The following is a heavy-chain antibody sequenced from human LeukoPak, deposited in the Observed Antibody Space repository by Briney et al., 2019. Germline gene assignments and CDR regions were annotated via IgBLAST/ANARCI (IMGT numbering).Heavy chain of an antibody. Sequence: SETLSLTCTVSGGSIRSYYWSWIRQPPGKGREWIGYIYYRGSTNYNPSLKSRVTIPVDTSKNQFSLKLSSVTAADTVVYYCARSYCGGDCALDVWGKGTTVTVSS. V-gene: IGHV4-59*01. CDR1: GGSIRSYY. CDR3: ARSYCGGDCALDV. J-gene: IGHJ6*04. D-gene: IGHD2-21*02. CDR2: IYYRGST.